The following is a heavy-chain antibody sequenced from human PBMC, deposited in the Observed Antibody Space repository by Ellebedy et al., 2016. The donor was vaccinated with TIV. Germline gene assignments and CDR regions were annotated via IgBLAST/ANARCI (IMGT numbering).Heavy chain of an antibody. V-gene: IGHV1-69*04. CDR3: ARDPNSYWYFDL. CDR1: VCTFSSYA. CDR2: IIPNLGIA. J-gene: IGHJ2*01. Sequence: ASSVKVSCKASVCTFSSYAISWVRQAPGQGLEWMGRIIPNLGIANYAQKFQGRVTITADKSTSTAYMELSSLRSEDTAVYYCARDPNSYWYFDLWGRGTLVTVSS. D-gene: IGHD2/OR15-2a*01.